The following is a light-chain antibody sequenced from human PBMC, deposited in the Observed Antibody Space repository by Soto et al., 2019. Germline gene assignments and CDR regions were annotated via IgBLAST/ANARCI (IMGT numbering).Light chain of an antibody. CDR2: DAS. CDR1: QSINNW. J-gene: IGKJ1*01. CDR3: LQHHTYSWT. Sequence: DIQMTQSPSTLSASVGDRVTITCRASQSINNWLAWYQQKPGKAPKLLIYDASNLQSEVPSRFSGSGSGTEFTLTISSLQPDDFATDYCLQHHTYSWTFGQGTKVEIK. V-gene: IGKV1-5*01.